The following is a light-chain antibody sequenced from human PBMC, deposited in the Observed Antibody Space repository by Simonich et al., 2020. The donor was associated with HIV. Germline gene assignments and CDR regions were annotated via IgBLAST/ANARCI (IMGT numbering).Light chain of an antibody. Sequence: EIVLTQSPATLSLSPGERATLSCRASQSVSSSLAWYQQKPGQAPRLLIYGASTRATGIPARVRGGGAGTEFTLTISSMQSEDFAVYYCQQYNDWPPWTFGQGTKVEIK. CDR1: QSVSSS. V-gene: IGKV3-15*01. CDR3: QQYNDWPPWT. J-gene: IGKJ1*01. CDR2: GAS.